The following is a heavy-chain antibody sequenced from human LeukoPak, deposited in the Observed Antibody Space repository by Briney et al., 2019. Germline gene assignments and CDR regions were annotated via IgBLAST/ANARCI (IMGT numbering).Heavy chain of an antibody. CDR1: GFTFSSYW. V-gene: IGHV3-7*01. Sequence: PRGSLRLSCAASGFTFSSYWMSWVRQAPGEGLEWVANIKQDGSEKYYVDSVKGRFTISRDNAKNSLYLQMNSLRAEDTAVYYCARVRWDPTYFDYWGQGTLVTVSS. J-gene: IGHJ4*02. CDR3: ARVRWDPTYFDY. D-gene: IGHD1-26*01. CDR2: IKQDGSEK.